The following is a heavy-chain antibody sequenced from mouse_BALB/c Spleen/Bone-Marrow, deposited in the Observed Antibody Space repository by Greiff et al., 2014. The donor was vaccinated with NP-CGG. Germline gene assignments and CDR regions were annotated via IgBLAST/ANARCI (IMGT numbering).Heavy chain of an antibody. CDR1: GYSITSGYS. Sequence: VQLQQSGPDLVKPSQSLSLTCTVTGYSITSGYSWHWIRQFSGNKLEWMGYIHYSGSTNYNPSLKSRISITRDTSKNQFFLQLNSVTTEDTATYYCARRGGLQYWYFDVWGAGTTVTVSS. CDR3: ARRGGLQYWYFDV. D-gene: IGHD2-13*01. CDR2: IHYSGST. V-gene: IGHV3-1*02. J-gene: IGHJ1*01.